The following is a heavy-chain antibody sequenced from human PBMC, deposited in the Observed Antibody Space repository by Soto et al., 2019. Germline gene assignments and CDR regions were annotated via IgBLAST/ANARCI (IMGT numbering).Heavy chain of an antibody. CDR2: MNPNSGNT. D-gene: IGHD2-2*01. V-gene: IGHV1-8*01. CDR1: GYTFTSYD. J-gene: IGHJ4*02. Sequence: ASVKVSCKASGYTFTSYDINWVRQATGQGLERMGWMNPNSGNTDYAQKFQGRVTMTRNTSISTAYMELSSLRSEDTAVYYCARGRVVFRYCSSTSCYPFDYWGQGTLVTVSS. CDR3: ARGRVVFRYCSSTSCYPFDY.